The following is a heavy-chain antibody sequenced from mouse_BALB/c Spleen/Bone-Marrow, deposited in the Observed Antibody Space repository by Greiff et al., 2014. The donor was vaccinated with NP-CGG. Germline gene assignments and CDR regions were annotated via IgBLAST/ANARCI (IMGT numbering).Heavy chain of an antibody. CDR1: GFTFTDYY. J-gene: IGHJ2*01. Sequence: VQLKQSGGGLVQPGGSLRLSCATSGFTFTDYYMSWVRQPPGKALEWLGFIRNKADGYTTEYSASVKGRFTISRDNSQSILYLQMNTLRAEDSATYYCARDGYGDYWGQGTTLTVSS. V-gene: IGHV7-3*02. D-gene: IGHD2-2*01. CDR2: IRNKADGYTT. CDR3: ARDGYGDY.